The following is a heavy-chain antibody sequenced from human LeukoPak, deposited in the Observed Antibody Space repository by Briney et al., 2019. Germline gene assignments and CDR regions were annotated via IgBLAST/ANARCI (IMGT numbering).Heavy chain of an antibody. D-gene: IGHD3-22*01. Sequence: SVKVSCKASGGTFSSYAISWVRQAPGQGLEWMGRIIPIFGTANYAQKFQGRVTITTDESTSTAYMELSSLRSEDTAVYYCASLGDYYDSSGYNQVDYWGQGTLVTVSS. J-gene: IGHJ4*02. CDR2: IIPIFGTA. CDR1: GGTFSSYA. V-gene: IGHV1-69*05. CDR3: ASLGDYYDSSGYNQVDY.